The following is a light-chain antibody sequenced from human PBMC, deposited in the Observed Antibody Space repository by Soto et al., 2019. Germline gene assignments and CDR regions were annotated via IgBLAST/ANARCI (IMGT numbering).Light chain of an antibody. CDR3: QQYGSSPLT. J-gene: IGKJ4*01. V-gene: IGKV3-20*01. CDR1: QSVSSSS. Sequence: EIVLTQSPDTLSLSPGERATLSCRASQSVSSSSLAWYQQRVGQAPRLLIYGASTRAPGIPDKFSGGGSGTDFVLTISRLESEDFAVYCCQQYGSSPLTFGGGTKVEIK. CDR2: GAS.